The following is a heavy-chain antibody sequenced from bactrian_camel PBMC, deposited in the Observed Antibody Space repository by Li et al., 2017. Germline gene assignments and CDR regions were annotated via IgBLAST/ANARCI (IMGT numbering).Heavy chain of an antibody. CDR3: AADYRRGWSCSVGRREFNN. CDR1: DYPWGNNC. V-gene: IGHV3S53*01. Sequence: HVQLVESGGGSVQAGGSLTLSCVASDYPWGNNCMGWFRHGPGQEGVAFIDSQGRSTYADAVKDRFSISRDNEKKTLYLQMDSLRPEDTAKYYCAADYRRGWSCSVGRREFNNWGQGTQVTVS. CDR2: IDSQGRS. D-gene: IGHD1*01. J-gene: IGHJ4*01.